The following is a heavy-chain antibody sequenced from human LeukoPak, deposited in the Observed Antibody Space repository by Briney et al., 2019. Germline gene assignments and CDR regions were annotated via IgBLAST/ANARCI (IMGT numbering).Heavy chain of an antibody. CDR1: GFTFSAFA. J-gene: IGHJ4*02. V-gene: IGHV3-30-3*01. D-gene: IGHD2-21*02. CDR2: ISYDGTDK. CDR3: AREKEEVGTAYFDV. Sequence: AGGSLRLPCAASGFTFSAFAIHWVRQAPGKGLEWVALISYDGTDKYYADSAKGRFSISRDNAKNSLDLQMNSLRPEDTGVYYCAREKEEVGTAYFDVWGQGTLVAVSS.